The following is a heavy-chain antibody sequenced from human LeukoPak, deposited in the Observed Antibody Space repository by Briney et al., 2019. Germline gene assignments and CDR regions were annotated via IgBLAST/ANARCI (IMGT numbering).Heavy chain of an antibody. CDR3: ARDMRGFDP. CDR2: IYYSGST. J-gene: IGHJ5*02. V-gene: IGHV4-59*01. CDR1: GGSISGYY. Sequence: PSETLSLTGIVSGGSISGYYWSWIRQPPGKGLEWIGYIYYSGSTNYNPSLKSRVTISVDTSKNQFSLKLSSVTAADTAVYYCARDMRGFDPWGQGTLVTVSS. D-gene: IGHD3-16*01.